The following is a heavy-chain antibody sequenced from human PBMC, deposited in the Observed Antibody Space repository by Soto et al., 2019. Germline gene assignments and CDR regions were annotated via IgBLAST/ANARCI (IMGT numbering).Heavy chain of an antibody. V-gene: IGHV3-23*01. D-gene: IGHD2-2*01. CDR1: GFTFSTYA. J-gene: IGHJ4*02. CDR3: AKVGDGSCSRTSCLFHFDY. Sequence: EVQLLESGGSLVQPGGSLRLSCAASGFTFSTYAMSWVRQAPGQGLEWVSTISGSADSTFYADSVKGRFTISRDNSKNTSYLQMNSLRVEDTAVYYCAKVGDGSCSRTSCLFHFDYWGQGTLATVSS. CDR2: ISGSADST.